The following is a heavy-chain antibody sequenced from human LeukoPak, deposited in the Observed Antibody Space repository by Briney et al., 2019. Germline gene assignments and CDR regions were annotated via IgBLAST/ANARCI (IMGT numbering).Heavy chain of an antibody. D-gene: IGHD1-20*01. Sequence: GGSLRLSCAASGFTLSSYWMHWVRQAPGKGLVWVSRINGDGRITTYADSVKGRFTISRDNSKNMLYLQMNSLRAEDTAVYHCAKEVAVTGEPYFDYWGQGTLVTVSS. CDR2: INGDGRIT. CDR3: AKEVAVTGEPYFDY. CDR1: GFTLSSYW. V-gene: IGHV3-74*01. J-gene: IGHJ4*02.